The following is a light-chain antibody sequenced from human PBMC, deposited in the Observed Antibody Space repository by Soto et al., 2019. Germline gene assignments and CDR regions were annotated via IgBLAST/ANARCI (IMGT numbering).Light chain of an antibody. Sequence: QSALTQPASVSGSPGQSITISCTGTSSDVGCYDYVSWYQLHPGKAAKLMVFEVSNRPSGVSYRFSGSKSGNTASLTISGLQAEDEADYFCSSYSISTAYLFGTGTKVTVL. CDR2: EVS. J-gene: IGLJ1*01. CDR3: SSYSISTAYL. CDR1: SSDVGCYDY. V-gene: IGLV2-14*01.